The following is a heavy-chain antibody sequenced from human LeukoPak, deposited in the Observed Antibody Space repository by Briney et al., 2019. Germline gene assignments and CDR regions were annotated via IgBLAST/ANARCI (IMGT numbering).Heavy chain of an antibody. CDR2: ISGSGGST. CDR1: GFTFGSYA. CDR3: ASRYGDYAMSY. V-gene: IGHV3-23*01. J-gene: IGHJ4*02. D-gene: IGHD4-17*01. Sequence: GGSLRLSCAASGFTFGSYAMSWVRQAPGKGLEWVSAISGSGGSTYYADSVKGRFTISRDNSKNTLYLQMNSLRAEDTAVYYCASRYGDYAMSYWGQGTLVTVSS.